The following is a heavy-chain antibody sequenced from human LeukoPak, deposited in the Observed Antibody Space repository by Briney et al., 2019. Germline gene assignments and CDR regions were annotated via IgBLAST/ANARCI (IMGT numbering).Heavy chain of an antibody. V-gene: IGHV3-30*02. D-gene: IGHD5-18*01. CDR1: GFTFSSYS. CDR2: IRYDGSNK. J-gene: IGHJ4*02. Sequence: GGSLRLSCAASGFTFSSYSMNWVRQAPGKGLEWVAFIRYDGSNKYYADSVKGRFTISRDNSKNTLYLQMNSLRAEDTAVYYCVKAGIQLWFDHYFDYWGQGTLVTVSS. CDR3: VKAGIQLWFDHYFDY.